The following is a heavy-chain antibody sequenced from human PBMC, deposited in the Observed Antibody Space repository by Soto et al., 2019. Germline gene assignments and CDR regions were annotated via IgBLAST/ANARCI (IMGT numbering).Heavy chain of an antibody. CDR1: GYTFTSYG. D-gene: IGHD3-10*01. CDR3: ARDVEYGSGSYYEYYFDY. V-gene: IGHV1-18*01. CDR2: ISAYNGNT. J-gene: IGHJ4*02. Sequence: GASVKVSCKASGYTFTSYGISWVRQAPGQGLEWMGWISAYNGNTNYAQKLQGRDTMTTDTSTSTAYMELRSLRSDDTAVYYCARDVEYGSGSYYEYYFDYWGQGTLVTVSS.